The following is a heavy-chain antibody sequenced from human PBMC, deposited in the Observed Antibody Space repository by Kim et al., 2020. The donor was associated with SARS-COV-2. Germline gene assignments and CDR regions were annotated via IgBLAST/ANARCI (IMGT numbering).Heavy chain of an antibody. CDR3: ARVGWYDGYTSD. J-gene: IGHJ4*02. D-gene: IGHD2-15*01. V-gene: IGHV1-46*01. Sequence: YAQKFQGRVTMTRDTSTSTVYMELSSLRSEDTAVYYCARVGWYDGYTSDWGQGTLVTVSS.